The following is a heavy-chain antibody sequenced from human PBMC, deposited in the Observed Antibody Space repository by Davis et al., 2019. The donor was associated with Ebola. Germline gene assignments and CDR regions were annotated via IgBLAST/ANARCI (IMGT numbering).Heavy chain of an antibody. Sequence: GESLKISCKGSGYSFSSYWLAWVRHMPGKGLEWMGIIYLDDSDIRYSPSFQGQVTISADKSISTAYLQWSSLKASDTAIYYCARRRSLVDPDQWGQGTLVTVSS. J-gene: IGHJ4*02. CDR2: IYLDDSDI. D-gene: IGHD2-8*02. CDR3: ARRRSLVDPDQ. V-gene: IGHV5-51*01. CDR1: GYSFSSYW.